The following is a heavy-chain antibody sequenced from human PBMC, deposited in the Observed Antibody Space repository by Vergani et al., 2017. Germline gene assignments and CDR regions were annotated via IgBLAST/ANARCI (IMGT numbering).Heavy chain of an antibody. CDR2: IYYSGST. J-gene: IGHJ6*02. Sequence: QVQLQESGPGLVKPSQTLSLTCTVSGGSISSGGYYWSWIRQHPGKGLEWIGYIYYSGSTYYNPSLKSRVTISVDTSKNQFSLKLSSVTAAATAVYYCARDVEPMAGYGIDVWGQGTTVTVSS. V-gene: IGHV4-31*03. CDR1: GGSISSGGYY. D-gene: IGHD1-26*01. CDR3: ARDVEPMAGYGIDV.